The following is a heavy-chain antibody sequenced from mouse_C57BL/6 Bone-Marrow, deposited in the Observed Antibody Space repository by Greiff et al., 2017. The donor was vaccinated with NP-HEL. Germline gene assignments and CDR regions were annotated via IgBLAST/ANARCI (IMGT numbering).Heavy chain of an antibody. V-gene: IGHV7-3*01. J-gene: IGHJ4*01. CDR2: LSNNAHGYTT. Sequence: DVQLVESGGGLVQPGGSLSLSCAASGFTFTDYYMSWVRQPPGKALEWLGFLSNNAHGYTTEYSASVKGRFTISRDNSQSILYLQMNALRAEDSATYYCARYPYDYGSPYYAMDYWGQGTSVTVSS. D-gene: IGHD1-1*01. CDR3: ARYPYDYGSPYYAMDY. CDR1: GFTFTDYY.